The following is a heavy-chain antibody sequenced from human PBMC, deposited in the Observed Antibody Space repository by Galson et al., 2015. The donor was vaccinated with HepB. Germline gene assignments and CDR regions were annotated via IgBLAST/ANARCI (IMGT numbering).Heavy chain of an antibody. J-gene: IGHJ4*02. Sequence: SLRLSCAASGFSVSSNYMSWVRQAPGKGLEWVSVIYSGGNTYYADSVKGRFTISRDNSKNTLYLQMNSLRADDTAVYYCARDRVGYGDYEFDYWGQGSLVTVSS. CDR2: IYSGGNT. CDR3: ARDRVGYGDYEFDY. CDR1: GFSVSSNY. D-gene: IGHD4-17*01. V-gene: IGHV3-53*01.